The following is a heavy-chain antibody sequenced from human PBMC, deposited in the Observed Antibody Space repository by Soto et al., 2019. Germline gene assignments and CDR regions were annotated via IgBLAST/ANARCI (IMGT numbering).Heavy chain of an antibody. CDR3: AKGMAATGAGHAFDS. CDR2: ISGSGGDS. D-gene: IGHD6-13*01. Sequence: EVKLLESGGGLVQPGGSLRLSCAASGFTFSSYAMNWVRQAPGKGREWVSSISGSGGDSWYADSVKGRFTISRDTSRNTLFLQMSSLRVEDTAVYYCAKGMAATGAGHAFDSWGQGTMVTVSS. V-gene: IGHV3-23*01. J-gene: IGHJ3*02. CDR1: GFTFSSYA.